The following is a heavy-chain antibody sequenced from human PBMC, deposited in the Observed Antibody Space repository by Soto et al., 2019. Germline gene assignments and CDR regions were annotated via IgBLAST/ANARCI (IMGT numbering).Heavy chain of an antibody. CDR3: ARVTESTLDP. D-gene: IGHD3-10*01. J-gene: IGHJ5*02. CDR1: GGSTSSSSFY. Sequence: SETLSLTCTVSGGSTSSSSFYWGWIRQPPGKGLESIAAIYYSGSTYYNPSLKSRVTIFVDKAKNQFSLKLSSVTAADTAMYYCARVTESTLDPWGQGTLVTV. V-gene: IGHV4-39*07. CDR2: IYYSGST.